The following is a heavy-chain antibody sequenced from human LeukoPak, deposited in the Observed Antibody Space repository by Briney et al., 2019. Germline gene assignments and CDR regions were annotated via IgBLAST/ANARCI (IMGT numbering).Heavy chain of an antibody. Sequence: SETLSLTCTVSGGSISGYYWSWIRQPPGKRLEWIGFILYSGHTDYNPSLKSRVTISVDTSKNQFSLKLSSVTAADTAVYYCARRLLYYDSSGYSDAFDIWGQGTMVTVSS. CDR1: GGSISGYY. J-gene: IGHJ3*02. D-gene: IGHD3-22*01. CDR3: ARRLLYYDSSGYSDAFDI. CDR2: ILYSGHT. V-gene: IGHV4-59*08.